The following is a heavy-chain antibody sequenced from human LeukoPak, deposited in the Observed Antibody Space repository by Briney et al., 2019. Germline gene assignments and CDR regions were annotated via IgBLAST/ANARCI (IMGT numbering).Heavy chain of an antibody. CDR1: GFTFSSYS. Sequence: GGSLRLSCAASGFTFSSYSMNWVRQAPGKGLEWVSSISSTSSYIYYADSVKGRFTISRDNAKNSLYLQMNSLRAEDTAVYYCARATPGCYNTRCSTDYWGQGTLVTVSS. J-gene: IGHJ4*02. CDR3: ARATPGCYNTRCSTDY. V-gene: IGHV3-21*01. D-gene: IGHD2-2*01. CDR2: ISSTSSYI.